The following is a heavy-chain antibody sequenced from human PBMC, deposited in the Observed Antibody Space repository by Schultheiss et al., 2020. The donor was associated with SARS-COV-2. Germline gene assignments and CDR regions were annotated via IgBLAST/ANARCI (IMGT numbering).Heavy chain of an antibody. CDR2: INHSGST. V-gene: IGHV4-39*07. CDR3: ARAVIVVVPAAPYYYYYGMDV. Sequence: SETLSLTCTVSGGSISSSSYYWGWIRQPPGKGLEWIGEINHSGSTNYNPSLKSRVTISVDTSKNQFSLKLSSVTAADTAVYYCARAVIVVVPAAPYYYYYGMDVWGQGTTVTVSS. J-gene: IGHJ6*02. CDR1: GGSISSSSYY. D-gene: IGHD2-2*01.